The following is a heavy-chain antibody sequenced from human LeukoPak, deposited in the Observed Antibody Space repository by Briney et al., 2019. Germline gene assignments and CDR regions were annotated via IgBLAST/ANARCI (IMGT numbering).Heavy chain of an antibody. Sequence: PGGSLRLSCAASGFTFSGYSINWVRQAPGKGLEWIGYIFYSGSTNYNPSLKSRVTISVDKSKNQFSLKLKSVTAADMAVYYCARAGAWQIDPWGQGTLVTVSS. CDR1: GFTFSGYS. CDR2: IFYSGST. D-gene: IGHD3-10*01. V-gene: IGHV4-59*01. CDR3: ARAGAWQIDP. J-gene: IGHJ5*02.